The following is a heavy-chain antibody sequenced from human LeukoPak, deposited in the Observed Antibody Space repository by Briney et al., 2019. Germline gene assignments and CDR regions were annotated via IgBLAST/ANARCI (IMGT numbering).Heavy chain of an antibody. CDR2: MNPNSGNT. D-gene: IGHD3-10*01. CDR3: ARDITMVPDV. Sequence: ASVKVSCKASGYTFTSYDINWVRQATGQGLEWMGWMNPNSGNTNYAQKFQGRVTLTTDTSTSTAYMELKSLRSDDTAVYYCARDITMVPDVWGQGTTVTVSS. J-gene: IGHJ6*02. CDR1: GYTFTSYD. V-gene: IGHV1-8*01.